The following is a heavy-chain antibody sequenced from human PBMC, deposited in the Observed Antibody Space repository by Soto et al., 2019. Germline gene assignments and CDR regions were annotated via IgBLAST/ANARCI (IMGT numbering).Heavy chain of an antibody. CDR1: GGSFSGYY. Sequence: SETLSLTCAVYGGSFSGYYWSWIRQPPGKGLEWIGEINHSGSTNYNPSLKSRVTISVDTSKNQFSLKLSSVTAADTAVYYCAGIAVAGTNHGMDVWGQGTTVTVSS. V-gene: IGHV4-34*01. CDR3: AGIAVAGTNHGMDV. J-gene: IGHJ6*02. D-gene: IGHD6-19*01. CDR2: INHSGST.